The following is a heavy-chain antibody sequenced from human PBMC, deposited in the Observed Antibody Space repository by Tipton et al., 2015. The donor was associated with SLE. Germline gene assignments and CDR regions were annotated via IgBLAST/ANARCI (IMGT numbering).Heavy chain of an antibody. D-gene: IGHD6-6*01. J-gene: IGHJ2*01. Sequence: TLSLTCAVYGGSLSGYYGSWIRQPPGKGLEWIGEIDHSGSTNYNPSLKSRVTISVDTSNSQFSLKLNSVTAADTAVYYCARRVGYSTSSWYFDLWGRGTLVTVSS. CDR1: GGSLSGYY. CDR3: ARRVGYSTSSWYFDL. V-gene: IGHV4-34*01. CDR2: IDHSGST.